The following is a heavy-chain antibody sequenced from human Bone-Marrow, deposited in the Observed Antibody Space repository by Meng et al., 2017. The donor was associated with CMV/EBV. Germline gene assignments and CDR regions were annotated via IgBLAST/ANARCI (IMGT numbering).Heavy chain of an antibody. CDR2: IIPYLEEP. Sequence: CKASGGTFSTYTFSWVRQAPGRGLEWRGGIIPYLEEPLYAQTFQGRLTIASDRSTTAYMELSSLRSENTAVYYCAGRGPYGRALNLWGQGTMVTVSS. J-gene: IGHJ3*01. V-gene: IGHV1-69*02. CDR3: AGRGPYGRALNL. CDR1: GGTFSTYT. D-gene: IGHD3-10*01.